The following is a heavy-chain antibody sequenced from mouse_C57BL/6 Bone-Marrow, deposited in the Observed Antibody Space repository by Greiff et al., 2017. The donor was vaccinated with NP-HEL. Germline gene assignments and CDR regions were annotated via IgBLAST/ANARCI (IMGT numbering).Heavy chain of an antibody. J-gene: IGHJ2*01. D-gene: IGHD1-1*01. CDR3: ARRYYGSSYDYFDD. V-gene: IGHV1-9*01. CDR2: ILPGSGST. CDR1: GYTFTGYW. Sequence: QVQLQQSGAELMKPGASVKLSCKATGYTFTGYWIEWVKQRPGHGLEWIGEILPGSGSTNYNEKFKGKATFTADTSSNTAYIQLSSLTTEDSAIYFCARRYYGSSYDYFDDWGQGTTLTVSS.